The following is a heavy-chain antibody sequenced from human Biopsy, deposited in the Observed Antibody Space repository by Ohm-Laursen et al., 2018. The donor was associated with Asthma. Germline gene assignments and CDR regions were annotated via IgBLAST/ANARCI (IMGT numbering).Heavy chain of an antibody. CDR2: IYSGGTS. V-gene: IGHV3-53*01. CDR1: GFAVSRDY. J-gene: IGHJ4*02. CDR3: ARGDSSNWPHYYFDY. Sequence: SLRLSCAAPGFAVSRDYMLWVRQAPGKGLEWVSVIYSGGTSYTADSVRGRFTISRDYSKNTLYLQMHGLRAEDTAVYYCARGDSSNWPHYYFDYWGQGTLATVSS. D-gene: IGHD3-22*01.